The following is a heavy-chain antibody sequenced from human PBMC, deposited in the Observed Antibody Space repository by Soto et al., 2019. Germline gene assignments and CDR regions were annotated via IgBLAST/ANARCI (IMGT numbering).Heavy chain of an antibody. D-gene: IGHD3-16*02. CDR2: IKEDGSEK. J-gene: IGHJ4*02. V-gene: IGHV3-7*01. Sequence: EVQLVESGGGLVQPGGSLRLSCAASGFTLSNYWMSWVRQAPGKGLEWVANIKEDGSEKYYVDSVKGRFTISRDNANNSLYLQMNSLRAEDTAVYYCVRIGVWGNHRYWYDYWGQGTLVTVSS. CDR1: GFTLSNYW. CDR3: VRIGVWGNHRYWYDY.